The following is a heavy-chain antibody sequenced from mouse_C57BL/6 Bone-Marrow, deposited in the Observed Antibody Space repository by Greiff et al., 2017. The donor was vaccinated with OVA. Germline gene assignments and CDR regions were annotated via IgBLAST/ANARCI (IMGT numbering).Heavy chain of an antibody. CDR3: TKCVYDGDYWFAC. CDR1: GFTFSDDW. V-gene: IGHV6-6*01. J-gene: IGHJ3*01. D-gene: IGHD2-3*01. CDR2: IRPKANNNAT. Sequence: EVQLVESGGGLVQPGGSMKLSCAASGFTFSDDWMDWVRQSPGKGLEWVAEIRPKANNNATYYAESVKERFTISRDDSKSSVDLQMNSLRAEDTGIYYCTKCVYDGDYWFACWGQGTLVTVSA.